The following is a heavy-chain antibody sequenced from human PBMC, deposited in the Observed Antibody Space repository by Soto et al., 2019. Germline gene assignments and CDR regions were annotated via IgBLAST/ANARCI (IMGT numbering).Heavy chain of an antibody. D-gene: IGHD7-27*01. CDR2: IFDSGTT. J-gene: IGHJ4*02. Sequence: QVQLQESGPGLVKPSQTLSLTCTVSGGSITSDYSCWSWIRQPPGEGLEWIGHIFDSGTTYTNPSLMSQVAIALDTSKIHFSLTLSSVTAAYTAVYYCARGPSGDKVHYWGQGALVTVSS. V-gene: IGHV4-30-4*01. CDR3: ARGPSGDKVHY. CDR1: GGSITSDYSC.